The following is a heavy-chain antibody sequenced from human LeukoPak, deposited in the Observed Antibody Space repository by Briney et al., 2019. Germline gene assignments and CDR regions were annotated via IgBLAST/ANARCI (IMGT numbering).Heavy chain of an antibody. CDR3: AKDRGPRQGLDY. J-gene: IGHJ4*02. D-gene: IGHD6-25*01. CDR2: IGGSGSRT. Sequence: GESLRLSCAASGFTFSSFAVSWVRQAPGKGLEWVSAIGGSGSRTWYADSVKGRFTISRDNSKNTLYMQMNSPRAEDTAVYYCAKDRGPRQGLDYWGQGTLVTVPS. CDR1: GFTFSSFA. V-gene: IGHV3-23*01.